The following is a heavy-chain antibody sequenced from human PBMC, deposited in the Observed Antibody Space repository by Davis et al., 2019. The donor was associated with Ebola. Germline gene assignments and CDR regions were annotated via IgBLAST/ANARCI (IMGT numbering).Heavy chain of an antibody. CDR2: ISGDGGST. Sequence: PGGSLRLSCAASGFTFSSYAMSWVRQAPGKGLEWVSGISGDGGSTYYADSVKGRFSISRDNSKDTLYLQMNSLRGEDTAVYYCAKGDTAKDWGQGTLVTVSS. D-gene: IGHD5-18*01. V-gene: IGHV3-23*01. CDR1: GFTFSSYA. J-gene: IGHJ4*02. CDR3: AKGDTAKD.